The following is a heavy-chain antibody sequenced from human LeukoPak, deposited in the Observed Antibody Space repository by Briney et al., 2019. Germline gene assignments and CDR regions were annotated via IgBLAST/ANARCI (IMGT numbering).Heavy chain of an antibody. V-gene: IGHV4-59*13. J-gene: IGHJ5*02. CDR1: NGFISGYY. D-gene: IGHD6-13*01. CDR2: IYSTGST. CDR3: VRKIAAGSLTP. Sequence: SETQSLTCSVSNGFISGYYWTWIRQPPGKRLEWLGYIYSTGSTNYNPSLKSRIAISVDTSKNQFYLNLTSVSAADTAVYFCVRKIAAGSLTPWGQGTLVTVSS.